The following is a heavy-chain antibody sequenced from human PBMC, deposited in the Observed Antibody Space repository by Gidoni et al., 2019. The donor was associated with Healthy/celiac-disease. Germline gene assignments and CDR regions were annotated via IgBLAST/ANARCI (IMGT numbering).Heavy chain of an antibody. J-gene: IGHJ3*02. CDR2: IYYSGST. V-gene: IGHV4-39*01. Sequence: QLQLQESGPGLVKPSETLSLTCTVSGGSISSSSYYWGWIRQPPGKGLEWIGSIYYSGSTYYNPSLKSRVTISVDTSKNQFSLKLSSVTAADTAVYYCARHRGSSGWYSDAFDIWGQGTMVTVSS. CDR3: ARHRGSSGWYSDAFDI. CDR1: GGSISSSSYY. D-gene: IGHD6-19*01.